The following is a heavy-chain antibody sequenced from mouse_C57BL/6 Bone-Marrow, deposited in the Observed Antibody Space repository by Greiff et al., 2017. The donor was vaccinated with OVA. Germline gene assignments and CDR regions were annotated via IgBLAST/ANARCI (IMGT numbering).Heavy chain of an antibody. V-gene: IGHV2-9-1*01. D-gene: IGHD1-1*01. Sequence: VQLVESGPGLVAPSQSLSITCTVSGFSLTSYAISWVRQPPGKGLEWLGVIWTGGGTNYNSALKSRLSISKDNSKSQVFLKMNSLQTDDTARYYCARVYYGSTLYYFDYWGQGTTLTVSS. CDR3: ARVYYGSTLYYFDY. J-gene: IGHJ2*01. CDR2: IWTGGGT. CDR1: GFSLTSYA.